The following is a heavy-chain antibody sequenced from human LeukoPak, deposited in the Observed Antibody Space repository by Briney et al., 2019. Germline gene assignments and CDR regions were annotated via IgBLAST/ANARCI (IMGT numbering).Heavy chain of an antibody. CDR1: GYSISSGYY. J-gene: IGHJ2*01. CDR2: IYHSGST. Sequence: PSETLSLTCTVSGYSISSGYYWGWIRQPPGKGLEWIGSIYHSGSTYYNPSLKSRVTISVDTSKNQFSLKLSSVTAADTAVYYCARLSEVVPAAIRFFDLWGRGTLVTVSS. V-gene: IGHV4-38-2*02. D-gene: IGHD2-2*02. CDR3: ARLSEVVPAAIRFFDL.